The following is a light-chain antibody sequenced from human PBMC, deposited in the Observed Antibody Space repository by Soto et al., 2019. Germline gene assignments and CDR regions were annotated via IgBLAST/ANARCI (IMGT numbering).Light chain of an antibody. V-gene: IGLV1-44*01. CDR3: VAWDDSLNGAV. J-gene: IGLJ7*01. CDR2: SNN. Sequence: QAVVTQPPSASGTPGQRVTMSCSGSSSNIGSNTVNWFQQLPGTAPKLLIYSNNQRPSGVPDRFSGSKSGTSASLAISGLQSEDEADYYCVAWDDSLNGAVFGGGTQLTVL. CDR1: SSNIGSNT.